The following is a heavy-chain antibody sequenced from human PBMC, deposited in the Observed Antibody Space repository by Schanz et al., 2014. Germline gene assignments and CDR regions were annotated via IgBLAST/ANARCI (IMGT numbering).Heavy chain of an antibody. D-gene: IGHD3-10*01. CDR1: GFSFSDYG. Sequence: QVQLVESGGGVVQPGRSLRLSCAGSGFSFSDYGMHWVRQAPDRGLEWVAVISYHGSERYYADSVKGRFTLSRDNSKNTLYLQMNSLIVEDTAVYYCAKEGTVVSGSPRDYWGRGTLVTVSS. CDR3: AKEGTVVSGSPRDY. V-gene: IGHV3-30*18. J-gene: IGHJ4*02. CDR2: ISYHGSER.